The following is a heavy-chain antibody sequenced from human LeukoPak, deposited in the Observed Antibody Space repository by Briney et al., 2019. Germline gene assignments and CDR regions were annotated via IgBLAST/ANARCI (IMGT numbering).Heavy chain of an antibody. CDR2: INHSGST. D-gene: IGHD3-10*01. V-gene: IGHV4-34*01. CDR3: ARVKYYYGSGSHQPFDY. J-gene: IGHJ4*02. CDR1: GGSFSGYY. Sequence: SETLSLTCAVYGGSFSGYYWSWLRQPPGKGLEWIGEINHSGSTNYNPSLKSRVTISVDTSKNQFSLKLSSVTAADTAVYYCARVKYYYGSGSHQPFDYWGQGTLVTVSS.